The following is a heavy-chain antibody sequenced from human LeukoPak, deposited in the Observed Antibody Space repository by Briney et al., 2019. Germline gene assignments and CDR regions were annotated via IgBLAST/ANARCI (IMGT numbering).Heavy chain of an antibody. J-gene: IGHJ6*03. D-gene: IGHD3-22*01. CDR1: GFTFSGSA. CDR3: TRGSIAYYYMDV. Sequence: GGSLRLSCAASGFTFSGSAIHWVRQASGKGLEWVGRIRNKPNSYATAYAASVKGRFTVSRDDSENMAYLQMNSLKSEDTAVYYCTRGSIAYYYMDVWGKGTTVTISS. V-gene: IGHV3-73*01. CDR2: IRNKPNSYAT.